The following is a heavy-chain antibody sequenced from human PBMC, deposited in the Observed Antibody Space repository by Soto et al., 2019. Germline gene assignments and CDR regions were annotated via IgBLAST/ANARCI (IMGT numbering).Heavy chain of an antibody. CDR3: ARVRLVPLRYCSSTSCYKDSCAMDV. V-gene: IGHV1-2*04. Sequence: QVQLVQSGAEVKKPGASVKVSCKASGYTFTDYYMHWVRQAPGQGLEWMGWINPNNGGTNYAQKLQGWVSMTRDLSISTPYMDLSRLRSDDTAVYYGARVRLVPLRYCSSTSCYKDSCAMDVWGQGTTVTVSS. D-gene: IGHD2-2*02. CDR1: GYTFTDYY. J-gene: IGHJ6*02. CDR2: INPNNGGT.